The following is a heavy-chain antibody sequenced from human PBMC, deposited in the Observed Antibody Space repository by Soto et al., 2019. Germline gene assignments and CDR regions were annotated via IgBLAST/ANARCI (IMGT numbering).Heavy chain of an antibody. Sequence: QVRLEQSRAEVKEPGASLKISCQASGYDFNSYSIHWLRQAPGQRPEYMGRINGGIGNTKFSQKFQDRLTISRDTSASAMYMELSSLTYDDTGVYYCARSSVTIDGLDFWGQGSLVIVSS. CDR1: GYDFNSYS. CDR3: ARSSVTIDGLDF. CDR2: INGGIGNT. V-gene: IGHV1-3*01. D-gene: IGHD4-17*01. J-gene: IGHJ4*02.